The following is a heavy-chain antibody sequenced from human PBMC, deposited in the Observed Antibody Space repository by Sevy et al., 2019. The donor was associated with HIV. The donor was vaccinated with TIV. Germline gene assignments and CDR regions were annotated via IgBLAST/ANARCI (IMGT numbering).Heavy chain of an antibody. J-gene: IGHJ5*02. CDR3: ARRGAFDFDTSGFLSP. CDR2: ISVYNGKI. D-gene: IGHD3-22*01. CDR1: GYTFTSFG. V-gene: IGHV1-18*01. Sequence: ASVKVSYKASGYTFTSFGISWVRQAPGQGLEWVGWISVYNGKINYAQNFQGRVTMTTDTSTRTAYMELKSLRSDDTAVYYCARRGAFDFDTSGFLSPWVQGTLVTVSS.